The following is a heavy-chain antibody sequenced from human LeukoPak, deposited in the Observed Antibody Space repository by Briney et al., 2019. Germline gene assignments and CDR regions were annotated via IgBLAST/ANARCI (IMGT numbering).Heavy chain of an antibody. CDR2: LTGTGGST. J-gene: IGHJ4*02. V-gene: IGHV3-23*01. CDR1: GATFSSYA. D-gene: IGHD3-10*02. CDR3: AKDQRLNGRGFFFDD. Sequence: GGSLRLSCAASGATFSSYAMTWVRQTPGKGLEWVSALTGTGGSTYYADSVKGRFTISRDNSKNTLYLQMNNLRAEDTAVYYCAKDQRLNGRGFFFDDWGQGTLVTVSS.